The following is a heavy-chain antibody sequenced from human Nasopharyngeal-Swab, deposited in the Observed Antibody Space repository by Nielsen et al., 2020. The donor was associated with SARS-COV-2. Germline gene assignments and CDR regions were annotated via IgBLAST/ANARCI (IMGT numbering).Heavy chain of an antibody. D-gene: IGHD2-2*01. J-gene: IGHJ6*01. CDR2: ISWNSGSI. CDR1: GFTSDDYA. V-gene: IGHV3-9*02. CDR3: AKDITSGVTMGTNYYYGMDV. Sequence: SLKISCAASGFTSDDYAIRWLRPAAGKGLEWVLGISWNSGSIGYADSVKGRFSISRDNAKKSLYLQMNRLRAEGTALYYCAKDITSGVTMGTNYYYGMDVWGQGTTVTVSS.